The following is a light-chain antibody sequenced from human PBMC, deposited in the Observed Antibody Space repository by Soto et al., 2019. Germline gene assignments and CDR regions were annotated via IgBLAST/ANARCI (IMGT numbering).Light chain of an antibody. V-gene: IGKV3-15*01. Sequence: EVVMTQSPATLSVSPGERATLSCRASQSVSSNLAWYQLRPGQAPRLLIYGASTRATGIPARFSGSGSGTEFTLTISSLQSEDFALYYCQQYNKWPLFTFGPGTREDIK. CDR2: GAS. CDR1: QSVSSN. J-gene: IGKJ3*01. CDR3: QQYNKWPLFT.